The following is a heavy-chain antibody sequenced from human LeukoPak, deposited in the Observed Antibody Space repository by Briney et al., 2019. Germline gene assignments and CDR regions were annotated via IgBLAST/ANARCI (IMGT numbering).Heavy chain of an antibody. CDR2: IYHSGST. CDR3: ARDPVGSSLSGNY. D-gene: IGHD6-6*01. CDR1: GGSISNNY. Sequence: SETLSLTCTVSGGSISNNYWDWIRQPPGKGLEWIGSIYHSGSTYYNPSLKSRVTISVDTSKNQFSLKLSSVTAADTAVYYCARDPVGSSLSGNYWGQGTLVTVSS. V-gene: IGHV4-38-2*02. J-gene: IGHJ4*02.